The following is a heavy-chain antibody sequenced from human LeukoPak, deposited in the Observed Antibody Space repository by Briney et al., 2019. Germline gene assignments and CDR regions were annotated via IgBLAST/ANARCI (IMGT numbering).Heavy chain of an antibody. CDR3: ARDIGNSGFNLDY. CDR1: GFTFSTHR. D-gene: IGHD5-12*01. V-gene: IGHV3-33*01. CDR2: IWHDGGRK. J-gene: IGHJ4*02. Sequence: GRSLRLSCVVSGFTFSTHRFHWVRQAPGKGLEWVSVIWHDGGRKEYADSVRGRFTISRDNSNLYLQMNSLRAEDTAIYYCARDIGNSGFNLDYWGQGTPVTVSS.